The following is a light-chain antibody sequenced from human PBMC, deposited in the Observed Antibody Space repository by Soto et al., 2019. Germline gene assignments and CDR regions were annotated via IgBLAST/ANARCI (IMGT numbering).Light chain of an antibody. CDR1: QSISSY. J-gene: IGKJ3*01. CDR3: QQTYSTPFT. CDR2: AAS. V-gene: IGKV1-39*01. Sequence: DIQMTQSPSSLSASVGDRVIITCRASQSISSYFNWYQQKPGKAPKLLIHAASSLQSGVPSRFSGSGSGTDFNLTISSLQPEDFATYYCQQTYSTPFTFGPGTKVDIK.